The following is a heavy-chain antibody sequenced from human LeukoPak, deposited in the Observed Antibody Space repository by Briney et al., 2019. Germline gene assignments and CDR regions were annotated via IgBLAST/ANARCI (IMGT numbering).Heavy chain of an antibody. V-gene: IGHV4-30-2*01. CDR2: IYHSGST. D-gene: IGHD3-10*01. CDR1: GGSISSGGYS. CDR3: ARVAQLLWFGVDY. Sequence: RPSENLSLTCAVSGGSISSGGYSWSWIRQPPGKGLEWIGYIYHSGSTYYNPSLKSRVTISVDRSKNQFSLKLSSVTAADTAVYYCARVAQLLWFGVDYWGQGTLVTVSS. J-gene: IGHJ4*02.